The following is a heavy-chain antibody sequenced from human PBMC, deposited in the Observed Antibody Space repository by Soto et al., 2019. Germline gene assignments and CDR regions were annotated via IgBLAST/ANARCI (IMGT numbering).Heavy chain of an antibody. CDR2: ISSYGSST. CDR1: GFTFSRYW. CDR3: AKARSVVPAATYFDY. V-gene: IGHV3-74*01. D-gene: IGHD2-2*01. Sequence: GGSLRLSCAASGFTFSRYWMHWVRQAPGKGLVWVSGISSYGSSTYYADSVKGRFTISRDNSKNTLYLQMNSLRAEDTAVYYCAKARSVVPAATYFDYWGQGTLVTVSS. J-gene: IGHJ4*02.